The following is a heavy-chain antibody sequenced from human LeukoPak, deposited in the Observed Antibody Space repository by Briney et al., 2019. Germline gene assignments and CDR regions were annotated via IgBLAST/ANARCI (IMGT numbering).Heavy chain of an antibody. Sequence: SETLSLTCTVSGGSISSYYWSWIRQPPGKGLEWIGYIYDSGSTNYHPSLKSRVTISVDTSKNQFSLKLSSVTAADTAVYYCARNSYGHLNWFDPWGQGTLVTVSS. CDR3: ARNSYGHLNWFDP. J-gene: IGHJ5*02. D-gene: IGHD5-18*01. CDR2: IYDSGST. V-gene: IGHV4-59*01. CDR1: GGSISSYY.